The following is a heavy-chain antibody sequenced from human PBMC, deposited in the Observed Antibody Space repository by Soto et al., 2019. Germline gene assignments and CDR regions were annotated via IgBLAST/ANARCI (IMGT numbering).Heavy chain of an antibody. CDR2: ISSDSAHI. CDR1: GFTFATYD. D-gene: IGHD3-3*01. Sequence: EVLLVESGGGLVKPGGSLRLSCAASGFTFATYDMNWVRQAPGKGLEWVSYISSDSAHIYYADSMKGRFTISRDDAKNSLYLQMNSLRVDETAVYYCARDLYYDPIDYWGQGTLVTVSS. V-gene: IGHV3-21*01. CDR3: ARDLYYDPIDY. J-gene: IGHJ4*02.